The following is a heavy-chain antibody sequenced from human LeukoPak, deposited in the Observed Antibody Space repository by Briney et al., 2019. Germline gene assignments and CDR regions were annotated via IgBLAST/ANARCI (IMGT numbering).Heavy chain of an antibody. CDR1: GFTFSSYA. Sequence: GGSLRLSCAASGFTFSSYAMHWVRQAPGKGLEYVSAISSNGGSTYYANSVKGRFTISRDNSKNTLYLQMGSLRAEDMAVYYCARGRCSSTSCFHVFDYWGQGTLVTVSS. J-gene: IGHJ4*02. CDR3: ARGRCSSTSCFHVFDY. D-gene: IGHD2-2*01. CDR2: ISSNGGST. V-gene: IGHV3-64*01.